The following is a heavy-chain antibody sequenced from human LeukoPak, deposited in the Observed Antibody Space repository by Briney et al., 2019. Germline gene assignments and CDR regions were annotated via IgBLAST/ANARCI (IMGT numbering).Heavy chain of an antibody. CDR2: IYYSGST. D-gene: IGHD2-2*01. Sequence: SETLSLTCTVSGGSISSYYWSWIRQPPGEGLEWIGYIYYSGSTNYNPSLKSRVTISVDTPKNQFSLKLSSVTAADTAVYYCARRPRKYQLLYFDYWGQGTLVTVSS. V-gene: IGHV4-59*08. CDR3: ARRPRKYQLLYFDY. J-gene: IGHJ4*02. CDR1: GGSISSYY.